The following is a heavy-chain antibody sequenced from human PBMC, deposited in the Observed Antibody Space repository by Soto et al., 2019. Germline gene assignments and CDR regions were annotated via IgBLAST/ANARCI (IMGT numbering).Heavy chain of an antibody. J-gene: IGHJ3*02. CDR1: GYTFTGNY. Sequence: ASVKVSCKASGYTFTGNYMHWVRQAPGQGLEWMGWINPNSGGTNYAQKFQGWVTMTRDTSISTAYMELSRLRSDDTAVYYCARGVNWNARYPTGFDIWGQGTMVTVSS. V-gene: IGHV1-2*04. CDR3: ARGVNWNARYPTGFDI. D-gene: IGHD1-1*01. CDR2: INPNSGGT.